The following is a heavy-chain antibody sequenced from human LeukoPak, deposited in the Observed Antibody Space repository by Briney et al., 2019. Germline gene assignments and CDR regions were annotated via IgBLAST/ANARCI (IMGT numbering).Heavy chain of an antibody. J-gene: IGHJ4*02. CDR3: ARDCPLGGGDCYSIRLLDN. D-gene: IGHD2-21*02. V-gene: IGHV1-18*01. CDR1: GYTFTNYG. CDR2: ISAYNGDT. Sequence: ASVKVSCTASGYTFTNYGVSWVRQAPGQGLEWVGWISAYNGDTKYAQKFQGRVTMTTDTSTSTAYMEVRSLRSDDTAVCYCARDCPLGGGDCYSIRLLDNWGQGTLVTVSS.